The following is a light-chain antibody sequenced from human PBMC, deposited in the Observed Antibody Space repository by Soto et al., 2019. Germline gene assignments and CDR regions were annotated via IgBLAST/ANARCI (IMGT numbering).Light chain of an antibody. CDR1: SSDVGGYNY. V-gene: IGLV2-14*01. J-gene: IGLJ2*01. CDR3: SSYTTSSTLVV. CDR2: EVS. Sequence: QSALTQPASVSGSPGQSITIFCTGTSSDVGGYNYVSWYQQHAGKAPKLMIYEVSNRPSGVSNRFSGSKSGNTASLIISGLQAEDEADYYCSSYTTSSTLVVFGGGTQLTVL.